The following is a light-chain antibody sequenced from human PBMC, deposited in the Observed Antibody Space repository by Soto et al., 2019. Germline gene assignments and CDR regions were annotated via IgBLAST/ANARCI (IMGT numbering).Light chain of an antibody. Sequence: DIQMTQSPSSLSASVGDRVTITCQASQDINTYLNWYQQKSGKAPNLLIYDASKLETGVPSRFSGGGSGTDFTFTVTSLQPEDIATYFCQHYDNLLLTFGGGTKVEL. V-gene: IGKV1-33*01. J-gene: IGKJ4*01. CDR1: QDINTY. CDR3: QHYDNLLLT. CDR2: DAS.